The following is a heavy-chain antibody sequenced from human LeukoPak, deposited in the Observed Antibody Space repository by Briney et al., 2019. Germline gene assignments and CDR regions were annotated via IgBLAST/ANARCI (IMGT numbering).Heavy chain of an antibody. J-gene: IGHJ4*02. CDR1: GGSISRSSYY. CDR2: IFYSGTT. D-gene: IGHD5-18*01. Sequence: SETLSLTCSVSGGSISRSSYYWGWIRQPPGKGLEWIGNIFYSGTTHYNPSLKSRVTISVDTSKSQISLRVRSVYYCARVYEHSYRNWGQGTLVTVSS. CDR3: YRN. V-gene: IGHV4-39*07.